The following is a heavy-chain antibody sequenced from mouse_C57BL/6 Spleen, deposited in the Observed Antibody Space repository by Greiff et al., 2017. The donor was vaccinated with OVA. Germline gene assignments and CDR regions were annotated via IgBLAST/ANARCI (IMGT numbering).Heavy chain of an antibody. V-gene: IGHV1-58*01. D-gene: IGHD1-1*01. CDR3: ARGITTVVATNWYFDV. CDR1: GYTFTSYG. J-gene: IGHJ1*03. Sequence: EVQLQESGAELVRPGSSVKMSCKTSGYTFTSYGINWVKQRPGQGLEWIGYIYIGNGYTEYNEKFKGKATLTSDTSSSTAYMQLSSLTSEDSEIYFCARGITTVVATNWYFDVWGTGTTVTVSS. CDR2: IYIGNGYT.